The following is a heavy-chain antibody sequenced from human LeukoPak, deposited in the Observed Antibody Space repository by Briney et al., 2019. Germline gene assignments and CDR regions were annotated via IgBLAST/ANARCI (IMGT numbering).Heavy chain of an antibody. J-gene: IGHJ3*02. CDR1: GGSISSGRYF. D-gene: IGHD2-2*03. CDR3: ARDGYCSSTSCYDAFDI. V-gene: IGHV4-61*02. CDR2: IYTSGST. Sequence: IPSETLSLTCTVSGGSISSGRYFWSWIRQPAGKGLEWIGRIYTSGSTNYNPSLKSRVTISVDTSKNQFSLKLSSVTAADTAVYYCARDGYCSSTSCYDAFDIWGQGTMVTVSS.